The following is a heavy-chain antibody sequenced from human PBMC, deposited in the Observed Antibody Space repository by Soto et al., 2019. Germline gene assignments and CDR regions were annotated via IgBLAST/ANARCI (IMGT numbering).Heavy chain of an antibody. Sequence: GASVKVSCKASGGTFSSYAISWVRQAPGQGLEWMGGIIPIFGTANYAQKFQGRVTITADESTSTAYMELSSLRSEDTAVYYCARDREYSSGWYLSPWGQGTLVTVSS. CDR3: ARDREYSSGWYLSP. D-gene: IGHD6-19*01. J-gene: IGHJ5*02. V-gene: IGHV1-69*13. CDR1: GGTFSSYA. CDR2: IIPIFGTA.